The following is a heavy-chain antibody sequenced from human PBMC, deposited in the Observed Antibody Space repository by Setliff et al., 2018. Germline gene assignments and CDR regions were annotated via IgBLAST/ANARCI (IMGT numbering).Heavy chain of an antibody. D-gene: IGHD1-26*01. CDR2: VSYGGST. J-gene: IGHJ4*02. CDR1: GAAISTYH. Sequence: SETLSLTCAVSGAAISTYHWSWLRQPPGKGLEWICYVSYGGSTKYNPSLESRVTISLDTPKNQFSLKLTSVTAADTALYYCARSPSSGAYWNPRPFYSDYWARGTLVTVSS. V-gene: IGHV4-59*08. CDR3: ARSPSSGAYWNPRPFYSDY.